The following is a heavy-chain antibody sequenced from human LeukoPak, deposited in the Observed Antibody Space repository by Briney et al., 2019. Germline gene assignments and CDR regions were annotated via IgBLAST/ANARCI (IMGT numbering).Heavy chain of an antibody. D-gene: IGHD2-21*02. CDR2: ISYDGSNK. CDR3: AWASGGDCYEPVDY. Sequence: GGSLRLSCAASGFTFGSYAMHWVRQAPGKGLEWVAVISYDGSNKYYADSVKGRFTISRDNSKNTLYLQMNSLRAEDTAVYYCAWASGGDCYEPVDYWGQGTLVTVSS. J-gene: IGHJ4*02. V-gene: IGHV3-30-3*01. CDR1: GFTFGSYA.